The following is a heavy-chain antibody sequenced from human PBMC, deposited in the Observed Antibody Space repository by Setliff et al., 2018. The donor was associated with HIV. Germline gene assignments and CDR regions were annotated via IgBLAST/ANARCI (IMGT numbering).Heavy chain of an antibody. Sequence: SETLSLTCDVYGGSFSGFYWTWIRQPPGKGLEWIGEINHSGNTNYNPSLNSRVLISVDTSKNQFSLKMLSVTAADTAVYYCARRSRSCGVDCYYYFDSWGQGTLVTVSS. V-gene: IGHV4-34*01. CDR3: ARRSRSCGVDCYYYFDS. CDR1: GGSFSGFY. CDR2: INHSGNT. D-gene: IGHD2-21*01. J-gene: IGHJ4*02.